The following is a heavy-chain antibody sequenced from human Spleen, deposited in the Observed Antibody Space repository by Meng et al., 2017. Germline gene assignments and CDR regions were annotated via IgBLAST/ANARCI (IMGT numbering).Heavy chain of an antibody. CDR3: ASSMTTVTAEIDY. CDR1: GGSISSGDYY. V-gene: IGHV4-30-4*01. D-gene: IGHD4-17*01. Sequence: QVQLQESGPGLVKPSQTLSLTCTVFGGSISSGDYYWSWIRQPPGKGLEWIGYIYYSGSTYYNPSLKSRVTISVDTSKNQFSLKLSSVTAADTAVYYCASSMTTVTAEIDYWGQGTLVTVSS. J-gene: IGHJ4*02. CDR2: IYYSGST.